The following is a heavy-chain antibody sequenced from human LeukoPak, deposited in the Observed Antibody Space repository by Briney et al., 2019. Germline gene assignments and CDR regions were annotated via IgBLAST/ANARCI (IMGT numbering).Heavy chain of an antibody. Sequence: GRSLRLSCAASGFTFSSYAMHWVRQAPGKGLEWVAVISYDGSSKYCADSVKGRFTISRDNSKNTLYLQMNSLRAEDTAVYYCASLPYYGYYFDYWGQGTLVTVSS. J-gene: IGHJ4*02. CDR2: ISYDGSSK. D-gene: IGHD3-10*01. CDR1: GFTFSSYA. CDR3: ASLPYYGYYFDY. V-gene: IGHV3-30-3*01.